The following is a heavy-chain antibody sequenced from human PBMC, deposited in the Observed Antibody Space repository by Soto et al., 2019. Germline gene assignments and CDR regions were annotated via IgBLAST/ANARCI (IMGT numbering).Heavy chain of an antibody. CDR2: INPNSGNT. J-gene: IGHJ4*02. D-gene: IGHD3-10*01. CDR1: GYTFTGYY. CDR3: ARPLRFGRWLTD. Sequence: GASVKVSCKASGYTFTGYYMHWVRQATGQGLEWMGWINPNSGNTSYAQKFQGRVTMTRNTSISTAYMELSSLRSEDTAVYYCARPLRFGRWLTDWGQGTLVTVSS. V-gene: IGHV1-8*02.